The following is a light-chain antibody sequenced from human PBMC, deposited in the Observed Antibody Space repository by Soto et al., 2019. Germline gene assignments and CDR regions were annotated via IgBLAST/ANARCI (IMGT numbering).Light chain of an antibody. CDR2: GTS. Sequence: EIIMTQSPATLSVSPGERATLSRRASQSVSSNLAWYRQRPGQAPRLLIYGTSTRATGIPDRFSGSGSGTEFTLTISRLQSEDFAVYYCQQYDSWPPLFTFGPGTKVDLK. V-gene: IGKV3-15*01. CDR1: QSVSSN. J-gene: IGKJ3*01. CDR3: QQYDSWPPLFT.